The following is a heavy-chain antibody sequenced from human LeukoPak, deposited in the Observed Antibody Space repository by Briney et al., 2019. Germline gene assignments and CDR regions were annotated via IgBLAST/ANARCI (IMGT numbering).Heavy chain of an antibody. CDR1: GFTFATYA. CDR2: ISSSGGST. D-gene: IGHD6-19*01. CDR3: AKMGSGWLDHFDF. Sequence: GGSLRLSCAASGFTFATYAMNWVRQGPGRGLECVSAISSSGGSTSFADSVKGRFTISRDNSKNTLSLQMNSLRAEDTAVYYCAKMGSGWLDHFDFWGQGSLVTVSS. V-gene: IGHV3-23*01. J-gene: IGHJ4*01.